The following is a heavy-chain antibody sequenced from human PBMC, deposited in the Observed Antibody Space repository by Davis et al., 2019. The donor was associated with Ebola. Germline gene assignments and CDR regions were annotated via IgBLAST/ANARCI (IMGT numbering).Heavy chain of an antibody. V-gene: IGHV4-59*01. D-gene: IGHD3-22*01. CDR2: IYYSGST. J-gene: IGHJ4*02. CDR1: GGSFSSYY. CDR3: ARWEGFYYDSSGYYGVRGYFDY. Sequence: SETLSLTCAVYGGSFSSYYWSWIRQPPGKGLEWIGYIYYSGSTNYNPSLKSRVTISVDTSKNQFSLKLSSVTAADTAVYYCARWEGFYYDSSGYYGVRGYFDYWGQGTLVTVSS.